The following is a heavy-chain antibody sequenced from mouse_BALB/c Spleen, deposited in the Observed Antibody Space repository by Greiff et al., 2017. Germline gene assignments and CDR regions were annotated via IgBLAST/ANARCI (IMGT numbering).Heavy chain of an antibody. V-gene: IGHV1-5*01. D-gene: IGHD2-14*01. CDR2: IYPGNSDT. J-gene: IGHJ4*01. Sequence: EVKLQESGTVLARPGASVKMSCKASGYSFTSYWMHWVKQRPGQGLEWIGAIYPGNSDTSYNQKFKGKAKLTAVTSASTAYMELSSLTNEDSAVYYCTREDYRYDGGYYAMDYWGQGTSVTVSS. CDR1: GYSFTSYW. CDR3: TREDYRYDGGYYAMDY.